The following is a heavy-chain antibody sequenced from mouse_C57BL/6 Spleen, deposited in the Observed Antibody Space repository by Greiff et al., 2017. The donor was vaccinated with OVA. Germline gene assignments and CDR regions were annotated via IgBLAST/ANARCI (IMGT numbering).Heavy chain of an antibody. CDR1: GYTFTSYW. V-gene: IGHV1-55*01. CDR3: GLYYGSSSYAMDY. Sequence: QVQLKQPGAELVKPGASVKMSCKASGYTFTSYWITWVKQRPGQGLEWIGDIYPGSGSTNYNEKFKSKATLTVDTSSSTAYMQLSSLTSEDSAVYYCGLYYGSSSYAMDYWGQGTSVTVSS. D-gene: IGHD1-1*01. J-gene: IGHJ4*01. CDR2: IYPGSGST.